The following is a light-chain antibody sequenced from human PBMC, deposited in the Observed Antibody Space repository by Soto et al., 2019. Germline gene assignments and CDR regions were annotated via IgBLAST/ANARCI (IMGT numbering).Light chain of an antibody. CDR3: CSYAGSSTYV. J-gene: IGLJ1*01. Sequence: QSALTQPASVSGSPGQSITISCTGTSSDVGSYNLVSWYQQYPGKAPKLMLYEGSKRPLGVSNRFSGSTSGNTASLTISGLRAEDEAEYYCCSYAGSSTYVFGTGTKLTVL. V-gene: IGLV2-23*01. CDR2: EGS. CDR1: SSDVGSYNL.